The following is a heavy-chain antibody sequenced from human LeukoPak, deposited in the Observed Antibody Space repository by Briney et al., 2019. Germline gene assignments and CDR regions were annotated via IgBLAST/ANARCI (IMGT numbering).Heavy chain of an antibody. CDR3: SRYDSDTGDFDP. Sequence: SETLSLTCTVSGGSISGSTSYWGWIRQSPGKGLEWIGLLNYSGTTYYNPSFKSRVSISIDRSRTQFSLKLSSVTAADTAFYYCSRYDSDTGDFDPWGQGTLVAISS. CDR1: GGSISGSTSY. CDR2: LNYSGTT. D-gene: IGHD3-10*01. J-gene: IGHJ5*02. V-gene: IGHV4-39*07.